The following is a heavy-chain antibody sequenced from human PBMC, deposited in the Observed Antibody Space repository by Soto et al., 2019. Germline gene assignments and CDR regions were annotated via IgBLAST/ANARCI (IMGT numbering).Heavy chain of an antibody. J-gene: IGHJ6*02. CDR2: IYYSGST. Sequence: QVQLQESGPGLVKPSETLSLTCTVSGGSISSYYWSWIRQPPGKGLEWIGYIYYSGSTNYNPSLKSRVTISVDTSKNQFSLKLSSVTAADTAVYYCARETPPPYYYGMDVWGQGTTVTVSS. CDR1: GGSISSYY. V-gene: IGHV4-59*01. CDR3: ARETPPPYYYGMDV.